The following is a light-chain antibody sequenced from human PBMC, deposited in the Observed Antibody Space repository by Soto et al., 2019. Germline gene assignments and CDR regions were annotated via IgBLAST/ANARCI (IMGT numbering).Light chain of an antibody. CDR3: QQYSSSPSIT. J-gene: IGKJ5*01. V-gene: IGKV3-20*01. Sequence: EIVLPQSPGTLSLSPGERATLSCRARQSVSSGYLAWYQQKPGQAPRLLIYGASTRATGIPDRFSGSGSGTDFTLTISRLEPEDFAVYYCQQYSSSPSITFGQGTRLEI. CDR1: QSVSSGY. CDR2: GAS.